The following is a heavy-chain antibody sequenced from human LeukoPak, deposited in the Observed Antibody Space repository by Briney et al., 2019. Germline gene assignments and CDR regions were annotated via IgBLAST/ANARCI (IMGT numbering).Heavy chain of an antibody. D-gene: IGHD2/OR15-2a*01. Sequence: PGGSLRLSCTASGFSFGDYGMSWVRQTPGKGLEWVGFIRSKAYGGTSEYAASVKGRLTISRDDSKSIAYLQMNSLKTEDTAVYYCLPLLSRPYVEDGFDIWGQGTMVTVSS. CDR2: IRSKAYGGTS. CDR1: GFSFGDYG. J-gene: IGHJ3*02. V-gene: IGHV3-49*04. CDR3: LPLLSRPYVEDGFDI.